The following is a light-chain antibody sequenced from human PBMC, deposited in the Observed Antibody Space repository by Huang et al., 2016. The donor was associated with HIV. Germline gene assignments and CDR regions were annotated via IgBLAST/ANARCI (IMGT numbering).Light chain of an antibody. CDR2: VAS. J-gene: IGKJ4*01. Sequence: DIQMTQSPSSLSASVGDRVTIACRASQSIGTYLNWYQQKQGKAPRLLIHVASSLQSGVPSRLSGSVSGTDFTLTISSLQPEDFATYYCQQSYSALGLTFGGGTKVEIK. V-gene: IGKV1-39*01. CDR3: QQSYSALGLT. CDR1: QSIGTY.